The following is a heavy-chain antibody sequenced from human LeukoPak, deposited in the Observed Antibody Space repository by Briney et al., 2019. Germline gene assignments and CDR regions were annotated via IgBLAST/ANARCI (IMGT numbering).Heavy chain of an antibody. CDR2: IIPIFGTA. Sequence: ASVKVSCKASGGTFSSYAISWVRQAPGQGLDWMGGIIPIFGTANYAQKFQGRVTITTDESTSTAYMELSSLRSEDTAVYYCARNIVGPYYFDYWGQGTLVTVSS. J-gene: IGHJ4*02. CDR1: GGTFSSYA. D-gene: IGHD1-26*01. CDR3: ARNIVGPYYFDY. V-gene: IGHV1-69*05.